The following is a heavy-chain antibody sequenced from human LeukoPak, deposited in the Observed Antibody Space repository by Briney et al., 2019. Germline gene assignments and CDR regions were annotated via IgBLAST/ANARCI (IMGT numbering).Heavy chain of an antibody. CDR3: AKVWGKNYDFWSGYSTYYFDY. D-gene: IGHD3-3*01. J-gene: IGHJ4*02. Sequence: TGGSLRLSCAASGFTFSSYATSWVRQAPGKGLEWVSAISGSGGSTYYADSVKGRFTISRDNSKNTLYLQMNSLRAEDTAVYYCAKVWGKNYDFWSGYSTYYFDYWGQGTLVTVSS. CDR2: ISGSGGST. V-gene: IGHV3-23*01. CDR1: GFTFSSYA.